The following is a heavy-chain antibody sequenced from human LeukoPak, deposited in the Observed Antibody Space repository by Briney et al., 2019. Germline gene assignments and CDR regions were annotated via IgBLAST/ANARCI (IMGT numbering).Heavy chain of an antibody. Sequence: ASVKVSCKASGYTFTGYYMHWVRQAPGQGLEWMGWINPNSGGTNYAQKFQGRVTMTRDTSISTAYMELSRLRSDDTAVYYCARVLSITIFGVAPIYHAFDIWGQGTMVTVSS. J-gene: IGHJ3*02. CDR1: GYTFTGYY. CDR2: INPNSGGT. D-gene: IGHD3-3*01. CDR3: ARVLSITIFGVAPIYHAFDI. V-gene: IGHV1-2*02.